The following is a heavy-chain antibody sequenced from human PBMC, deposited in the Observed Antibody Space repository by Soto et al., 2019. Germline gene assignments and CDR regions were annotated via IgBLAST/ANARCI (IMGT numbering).Heavy chain of an antibody. V-gene: IGHV3-30*18. CDR2: ISYDGSNK. CDR3: AKDSYYDSSGDAFDI. J-gene: IGHJ3*02. D-gene: IGHD3-22*01. CDR1: GFTFSSYG. Sequence: GGSLRLSCAASGFTFSSYGMHWVRQAPGKGLEWVAVISYDGSNKYYADSVKGRFTISRDNSKNTLYLQMYSLRAEDTAVYYCAKDSYYDSSGDAFDIWGQGTMVTVSS.